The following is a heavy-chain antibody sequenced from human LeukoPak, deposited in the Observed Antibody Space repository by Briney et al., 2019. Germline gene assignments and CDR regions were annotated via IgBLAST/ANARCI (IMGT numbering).Heavy chain of an antibody. CDR3: ARALFAHSSEWYAMGY. Sequence: GGSLRLSCAASGFTFSSYAMSWVRQAPGKGLEWVSVIYSGGTTHYADSVKGRSTISRDSSRNTVYLQMNSLRPEDTAVYYCARALFAHSSEWYAMGYWGQGTLVTVSS. CDR1: GFTFSSYA. D-gene: IGHD6-19*01. CDR2: IYSGGTT. J-gene: IGHJ4*02. V-gene: IGHV3-53*01.